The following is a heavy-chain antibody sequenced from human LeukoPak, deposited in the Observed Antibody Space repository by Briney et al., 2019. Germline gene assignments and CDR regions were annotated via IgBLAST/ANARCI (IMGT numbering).Heavy chain of an antibody. CDR3: ARDFAYKKFDY. J-gene: IGHJ4*02. D-gene: IGHD2-21*01. CDR1: GFTFSSYA. Sequence: GRSLRLSCAASGFTFSSYAMHWVRQAPGKGLEWVATINPDGNKKGVADSVRGRFTISRDDAENSLYLQMNSLRAEDTAVYYCARDFAYKKFDYWGQGTLVTVSS. CDR2: INPDGNKK. V-gene: IGHV3-7*03.